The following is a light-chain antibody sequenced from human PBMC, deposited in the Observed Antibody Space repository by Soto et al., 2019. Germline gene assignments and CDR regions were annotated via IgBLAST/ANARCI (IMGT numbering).Light chain of an antibody. Sequence: EIVLTQSPATLSLSPGERATLSCRASRSVRSYLAWYQQKPGQAPRLLIYDASNRAAVIPARFSGSGSETDFTLTISNLEPEDFAVYYCQQSYAWPPITFGQGTRLEIK. CDR2: DAS. V-gene: IGKV3-11*01. J-gene: IGKJ5*01. CDR1: RSVRSY. CDR3: QQSYAWPPIT.